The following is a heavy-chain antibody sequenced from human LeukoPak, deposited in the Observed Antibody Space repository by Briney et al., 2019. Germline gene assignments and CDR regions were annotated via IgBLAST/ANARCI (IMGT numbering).Heavy chain of an antibody. J-gene: IGHJ3*01. CDR2: VGIAGDT. D-gene: IGHD1-14*01. V-gene: IGHV3-13*01. Sequence: GGSLRLSCAAYGFTFNNYEMHWVRHTAGKGLEWVSAVGIAGDTFYAGSVKGRFSISRDNAESSLFLQMNSLRAGDTAVYYCAREGRMGTADAFDVWGQGTMVTVSS. CDR3: AREGRMGTADAFDV. CDR1: GFTFNNYE.